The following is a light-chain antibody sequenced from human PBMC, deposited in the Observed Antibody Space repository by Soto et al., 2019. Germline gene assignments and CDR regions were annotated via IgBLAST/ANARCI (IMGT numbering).Light chain of an antibody. J-gene: IGLJ1*01. Sequence: QSAVTQSPSASGSPGQSVTISCTGTSSDIGGYNSVSWYQQHPGKAPKVMIYDVTKRPSGVPDRFSGSKSGNTASLTVSALQAEDEADYYCSSYTDRKHLVFGTGTKVTVL. V-gene: IGLV2-8*01. CDR1: SSDIGGYNS. CDR2: DVT. CDR3: SSYTDRKHLV.